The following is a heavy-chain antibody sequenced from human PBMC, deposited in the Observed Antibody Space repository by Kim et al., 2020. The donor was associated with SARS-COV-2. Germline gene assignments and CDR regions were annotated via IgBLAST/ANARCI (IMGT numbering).Heavy chain of an antibody. CDR2: IYYSGST. Sequence: SETLSLTCTVSGGSISSYYWSWIRQPPGKGLEWIGYIYYSGSTNYNPSLKSRVTISVDTSKNQFSLKLSSVTAADTAVYYCARSTSNLEIAVGYWGQGTLVTVSS. V-gene: IGHV4-59*01. D-gene: IGHD6-19*01. CDR1: GGSISSYY. CDR3: ARSTSNLEIAVGY. J-gene: IGHJ4*02.